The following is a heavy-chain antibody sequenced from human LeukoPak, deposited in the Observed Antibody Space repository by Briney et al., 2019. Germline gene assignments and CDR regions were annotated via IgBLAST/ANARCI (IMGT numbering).Heavy chain of an antibody. V-gene: IGHV3-15*01. J-gene: IGHJ4*02. CDR1: GFTFSSYA. CDR3: TTDVLTGTRRGWPTDYYFDY. D-gene: IGHD1-20*01. Sequence: PGGSLRLSCAASGFTFSSYAMSWVRQAPGKGLEWVGRIKSKTDGGTTDYAAPVKGRFTISRDDSKNTLYLQMNSLKTEDTAVYYCTTDVLTGTRRGWPTDYYFDYWGQGTLVTVSS. CDR2: IKSKTDGGTT.